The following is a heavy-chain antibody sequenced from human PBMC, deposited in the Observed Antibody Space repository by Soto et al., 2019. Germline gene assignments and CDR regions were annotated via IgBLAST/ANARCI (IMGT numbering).Heavy chain of an antibody. V-gene: IGHV4-31*03. CDR1: GASISRGGSY. D-gene: IGHD2-15*01. J-gene: IGHJ4*02. CDR3: ARANYGGNYIDS. Sequence: SETLSLTCTASGASISRGGSYWSWIRQHPGKGLEWIGYIYNSGSTYYNPSLKSRLTISPDTSNNQFSLKLSSVTAADTAVYHCARANYGGNYIDSWGQGTLVTVSS. CDR2: IYNSGST.